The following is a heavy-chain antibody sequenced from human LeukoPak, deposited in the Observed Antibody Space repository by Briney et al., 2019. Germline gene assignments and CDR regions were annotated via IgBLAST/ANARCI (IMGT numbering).Heavy chain of an antibody. J-gene: IGHJ4*02. V-gene: IGHV1-46*01. Sequence: ASVKVSCKASGYTFTSYYMHWVRQAPGQGLEWMGIINPSGGSTSYAQKFQGRVTMTRDTSISTAYMELSRLRSDDTAVYYCASLSYGDYSLWGQGTLVTVSS. CDR2: INPSGGST. CDR1: GYTFTSYY. CDR3: ASLSYGDYSL. D-gene: IGHD4-17*01.